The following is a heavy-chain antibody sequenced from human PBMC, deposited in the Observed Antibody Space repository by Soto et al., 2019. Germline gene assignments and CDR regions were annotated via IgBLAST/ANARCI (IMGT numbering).Heavy chain of an antibody. CDR1: GYTFTTYD. CDR3: ARGWEMPAATFDS. J-gene: IGHJ4*02. V-gene: IGHV1-8*01. Sequence: QVQLVQSGAEVKKPGTSVKVSCKTSGYTFTTYDINWVRQATGQGLEWMGWMNPNSGNTGYAQKLQGRVTMTTDTSISTDYMELSSLTSEDTAVYFCARGWEMPAATFDSWGQGTLVTVSS. D-gene: IGHD2-2*01. CDR2: MNPNSGNT.